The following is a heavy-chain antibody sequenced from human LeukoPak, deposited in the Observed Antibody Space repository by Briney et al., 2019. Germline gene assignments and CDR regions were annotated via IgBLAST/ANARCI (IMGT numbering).Heavy chain of an antibody. CDR3: ARATYYYGSGSYFPYFDY. D-gene: IGHD3-10*01. J-gene: IGHJ4*02. V-gene: IGHV4-34*01. CDR1: GGSFSGYY. CDR2: INHSGST. Sequence: SETLSLTCAVYGGSFSGYYWSWIRQPPGKGLEWIGEINHSGSTNYNPSLKSRVTISVDTSKNQFSLKLSSVTAADTAVYYCARATYYYGSGSYFPYFDYWGQGTLVTVSS.